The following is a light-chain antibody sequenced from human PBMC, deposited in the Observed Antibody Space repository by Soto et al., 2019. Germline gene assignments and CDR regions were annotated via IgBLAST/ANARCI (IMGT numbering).Light chain of an antibody. CDR2: SNN. V-gene: IGLV1-44*01. CDR1: SSDIGTNT. J-gene: IGLJ1*01. Sequence: QSVLTQPPSASGTPGQRVTISCSGSSSDIGTNTVSWYQQVPGTAPKLLIYSNNQRPSGVPDRFSASKSGTSASLAISGLQSEDEAAYYCAAWDDSLNDLVFGTGTKVTVL. CDR3: AAWDDSLNDLV.